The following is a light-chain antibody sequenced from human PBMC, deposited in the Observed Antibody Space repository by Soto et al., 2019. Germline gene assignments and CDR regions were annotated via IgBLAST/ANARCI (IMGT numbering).Light chain of an antibody. CDR2: DAS. CDR1: QSVNNY. Sequence: EIVLTQSPATLSLSPGERATLSCRASQSVNNYLAWYQQRPGQAPRLLIYDASNRATGIPARFSGSGSGTDFTLTISSLEHEDFEVYYCQHRKNRPFSFGPGTKVDIK. J-gene: IGKJ3*01. V-gene: IGKV3-11*01. CDR3: QHRKNRPFS.